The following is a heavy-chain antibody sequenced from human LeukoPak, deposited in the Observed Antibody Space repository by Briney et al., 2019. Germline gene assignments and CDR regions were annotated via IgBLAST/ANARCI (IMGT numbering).Heavy chain of an antibody. CDR3: ARALGASTSWTYYYYYYMDV. J-gene: IGHJ6*03. V-gene: IGHV4-34*01. D-gene: IGHD2-2*01. CDR2: INHSGST. Sequence: SETLSLTCAVYGGSFSGYYWSWIRQPPGKGLEWIGEINHSGSTNYNPSLKSRVTISVDTSKNQFSLKLSSVTAADTAVYYCARALGASTSWTYYYYYYMDVWGKGTTVTVSS. CDR1: GGSFSGYY.